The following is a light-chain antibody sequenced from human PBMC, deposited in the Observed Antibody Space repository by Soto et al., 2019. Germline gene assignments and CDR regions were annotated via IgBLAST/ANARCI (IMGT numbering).Light chain of an antibody. CDR2: GAS. Sequence: EIVLTQSPGTLSLSPGERATLSCRASQSVTSSYLAWWQQKPGQAPRLLIYGASSRATGIPDRFSGSGSGTDFTLTISRLEPEDFAVYYCQQYNNWPRTFGQGTKVDIK. CDR1: QSVTSSY. CDR3: QQYNNWPRT. J-gene: IGKJ1*01. V-gene: IGKV3-20*01.